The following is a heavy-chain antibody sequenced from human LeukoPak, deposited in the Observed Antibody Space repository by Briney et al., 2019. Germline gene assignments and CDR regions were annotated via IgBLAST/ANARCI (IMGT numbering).Heavy chain of an antibody. CDR2: ISSSGGTI. D-gene: IGHD4-17*01. Sequence: GGSLRLSCAASGFTFSNYEMNWVRRAPGKGLEWVSYISSSGGTIYYADSVRGRFTISRDNAKNSLYLQVNSLRVEDTAVYYCARMWTTVTDAFDFWGHGTMVTVSS. J-gene: IGHJ3*01. CDR1: GFTFSNYE. V-gene: IGHV3-48*03. CDR3: ARMWTTVTDAFDF.